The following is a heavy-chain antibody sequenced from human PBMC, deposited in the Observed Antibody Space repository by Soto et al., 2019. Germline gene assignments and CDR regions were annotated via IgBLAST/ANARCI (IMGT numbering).Heavy chain of an antibody. V-gene: IGHV1-3*01. CDR1: GYTFTSYA. Sequence: QVQLVRSGAEVKKPGTSVKVSCKASGYTFTSYAMHWVRQAPGQRLERMGWINAGNGNTKYSQKFQGRVTITRYTSASTAYMELSSLRSEVTAVYYCAREPGYFTNGVCYEHPCFLDVWGQGTTVTVSS. CDR3: AREPGYFTNGVCYEHPCFLDV. J-gene: IGHJ6*02. CDR2: INAGNGNT. D-gene: IGHD2-8*01.